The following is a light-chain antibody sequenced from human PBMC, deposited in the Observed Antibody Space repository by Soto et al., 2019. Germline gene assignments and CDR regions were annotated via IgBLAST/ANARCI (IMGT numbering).Light chain of an antibody. Sequence: QSALTQPASVSGSPGQSITISCTGTSADVGRFNYVSWYQQHPGKAPKLIIYDVNNRPSGMSNHFSGSKSGNTASLTISGVQAEDEADYYCTSYASGATLYVFGTGTQLTVL. V-gene: IGLV2-14*03. J-gene: IGLJ6*01. CDR1: SADVGRFNY. CDR2: DVN. CDR3: TSYASGATLYV.